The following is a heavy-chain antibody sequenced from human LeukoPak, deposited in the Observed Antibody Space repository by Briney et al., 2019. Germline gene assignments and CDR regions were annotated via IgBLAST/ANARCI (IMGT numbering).Heavy chain of an antibody. CDR3: ARGWKIYCSSTSCYRTGDFDI. D-gene: IGHD2-2*02. CDR2: INHSGST. CDR1: GGSFSGYY. J-gene: IGHJ3*02. Sequence: PSETLSLTCAVYGGSFSGYYWSWIRQPPGKGLEWIGEINHSGSTNYNPSLKSRVTISVDTSKNQFSLKLSSVTAADTAVYYCARGWKIYCSSTSCYRTGDFDIWGQGTMVTVSS. V-gene: IGHV4-34*01.